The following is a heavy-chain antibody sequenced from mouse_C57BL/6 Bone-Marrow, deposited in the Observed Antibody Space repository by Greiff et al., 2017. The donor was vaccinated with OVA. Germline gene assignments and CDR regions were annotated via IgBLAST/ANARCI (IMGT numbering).Heavy chain of an antibody. J-gene: IGHJ1*03. D-gene: IGHD1-1*01. CDR3: ASQYYGSSAWYFDV. V-gene: IGHV5-6*01. CDR2: ISSGGSYT. Sequence: VQLQESGGDLVKPGGSLKLSCAASGFTFSSYGMSWVRQTPDKRLEWVATISSGGSYTYYPDSVKGRFTISRDNAKNTLYLQMSSLKSEDTAMDDCASQYYGSSAWYFDVWGTGTTVTVSS. CDR1: GFTFSSYG.